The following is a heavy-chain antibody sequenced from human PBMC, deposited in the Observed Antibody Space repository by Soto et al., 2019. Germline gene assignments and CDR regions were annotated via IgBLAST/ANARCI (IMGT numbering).Heavy chain of an antibody. J-gene: IGHJ4*02. Sequence: EVQLLESGGGLVQPGGSLRLSCAASGFTFSSYGMTWVRQAPGKGLEWVSFSSATGAGTYYADSVKGRFTISRYNSNNTLYLQMTSLRADDTAVYYCAKDRRAGGNYGFYSDFWGQGALVIVSS. CDR2: SSATGAGT. CDR3: AKDRRAGGNYGFYSDF. CDR1: GFTFSSYG. V-gene: IGHV3-23*01. D-gene: IGHD1-7*01.